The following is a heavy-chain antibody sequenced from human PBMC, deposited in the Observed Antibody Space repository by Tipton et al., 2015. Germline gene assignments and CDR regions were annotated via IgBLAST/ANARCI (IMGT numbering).Heavy chain of an antibody. CDR2: IYYSGDM. Sequence: GLVKPSETLSLTCTVSGGSVSSGSAYHWSWIRQPPGKGLEWIGSIYYSGDMYYNPSLKSRVTISVDTSKTQFSLKMNSMTASDTAVYYCARARGRHGGLFDSWGQGILVTVSP. D-gene: IGHD4-23*01. J-gene: IGHJ4*02. V-gene: IGHV4-39*07. CDR3: ARARGRHGGLFDS. CDR1: GGSVSSGSAYH.